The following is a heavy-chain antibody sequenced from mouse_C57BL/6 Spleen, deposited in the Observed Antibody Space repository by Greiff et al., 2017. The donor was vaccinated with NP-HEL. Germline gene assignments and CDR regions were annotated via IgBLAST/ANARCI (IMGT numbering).Heavy chain of an antibody. CDR3: ASPLERSSYDAMDY. CDR2: IWSGGST. D-gene: IGHD1-1*01. V-gene: IGHV2-2*01. J-gene: IGHJ4*01. Sequence: QVQLKESGPGLVQPSQSLSITCTVSGFSLTSYGVHWVRQSPGKGLEWLGVIWSGGSTDYNAAFISRLSISKDNSKSQVFFKMNSLQADDTAIYYCASPLERSSYDAMDYWGQGTSVTVSS. CDR1: GFSLTSYG.